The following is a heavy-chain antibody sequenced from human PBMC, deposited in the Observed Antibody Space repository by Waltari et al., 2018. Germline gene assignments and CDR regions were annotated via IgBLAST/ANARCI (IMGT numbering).Heavy chain of an antibody. D-gene: IGHD6-6*01. CDR1: GFTVSSNY. Sequence: EVQLVESGGGLIQPGGSLRLSCAASGFTVSSNYMSWVRQAPGKGLEWVSVIYSGGSTYYADSVKGRFTISRDNSKNTLYLQMNSLRAEDTAVYYCARERGIAARPILRYYYGMDVWGQGTTVTVSS. CDR2: IYSGGST. V-gene: IGHV3-53*01. CDR3: ARERGIAARPILRYYYGMDV. J-gene: IGHJ6*02.